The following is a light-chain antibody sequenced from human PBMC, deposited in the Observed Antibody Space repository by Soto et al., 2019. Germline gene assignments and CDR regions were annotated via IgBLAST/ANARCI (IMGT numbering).Light chain of an antibody. CDR1: SSNIGSHY. Sequence: QSVLTHPPSASGNPGQRVTISCSGSSSNIGSHYVYWYQQLPGTAPKLLIYRNSQRPSGVPDRFSGSKSGTSASLAISGLRSEDEADYYCAAWDDSLSAVIFGGGTKLTVL. V-gene: IGLV1-47*01. J-gene: IGLJ2*01. CDR3: AAWDDSLSAVI. CDR2: RNS.